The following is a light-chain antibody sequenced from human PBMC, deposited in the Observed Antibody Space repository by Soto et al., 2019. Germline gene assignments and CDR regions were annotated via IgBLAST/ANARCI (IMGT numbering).Light chain of an antibody. V-gene: IGKV1-5*01. CDR2: DAS. Sequence: DIQMTQSPSTLSASVGDRVTITCRASQTISIRLAWYQQKPGRAPKLLIYDASSLESGVPSRFSGSGSGTEFTLTISSLQPDDFGTYYCQHYHTYSWTFGQGTKVDIK. J-gene: IGKJ1*01. CDR1: QTISIR. CDR3: QHYHTYSWT.